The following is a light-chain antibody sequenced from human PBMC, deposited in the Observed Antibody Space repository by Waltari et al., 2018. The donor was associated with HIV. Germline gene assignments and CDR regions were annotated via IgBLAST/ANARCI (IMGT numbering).Light chain of an antibody. Sequence: QSVLTQPPSVSGAPGQRVTISCTGSSSNIGAGYAVHWYQQLPGTAPKLLIYGKSDRPSGVPDRFAGSKSGTSASLAITGLQPDDETDYYCRSYDSSLSNWVFGGGTKLTV. CDR1: SSNIGAGYA. V-gene: IGLV1-40*01. J-gene: IGLJ3*02. CDR2: GKS. CDR3: RSYDSSLSNWV.